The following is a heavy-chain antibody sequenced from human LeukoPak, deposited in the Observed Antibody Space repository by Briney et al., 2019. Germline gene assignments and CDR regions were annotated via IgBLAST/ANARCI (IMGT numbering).Heavy chain of an antibody. CDR3: ARGAYFGAGTYYFWFDP. CDR1: GGSISSSTYY. CDR2: IHYSGST. Sequence: SETLSLTCTVSGGSISSSTYYWGWIRQSPGKGLEWIGTIHYSGSTSYNPSLKSRVTISVDTSKNQFSLKLSSVTAADTAVYYCARGAYFGAGTYYFWFDPWGQGTLVTVSS. V-gene: IGHV4-39*07. D-gene: IGHD3-10*01. J-gene: IGHJ5*02.